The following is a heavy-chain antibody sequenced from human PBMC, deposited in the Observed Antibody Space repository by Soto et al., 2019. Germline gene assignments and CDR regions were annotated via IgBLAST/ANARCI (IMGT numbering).Heavy chain of an antibody. J-gene: IGHJ4*02. D-gene: IGHD2-2*01. CDR3: AKSRGGGIVVVPAASDY. CDR2: ISGSGGST. Sequence: PGGSLRLSCAASGFTFSSYAMSWVRQAPGKGLEWVSAISGSGGSTYYADSVKGRFTISRDNSKNTLYLQMNSLRAEDTAVYYCAKSRGGGIVVVPAASDYWGQGTLVTVSS. CDR1: GFTFSSYA. V-gene: IGHV3-23*01.